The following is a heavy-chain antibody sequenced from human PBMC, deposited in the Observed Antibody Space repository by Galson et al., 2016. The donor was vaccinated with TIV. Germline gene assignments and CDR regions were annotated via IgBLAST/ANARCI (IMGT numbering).Heavy chain of an antibody. Sequence: SVKVSCKASGYTFSSYAISWVRQAPGQGLEWMGGIIPIFDTANYAQKFQGRVTITADESTSTAYMELSSLRSEDTAVFYCARCEYNYGKYYYYYYMDVWGKGTTVIVSS. CDR1: GYTFSSYA. J-gene: IGHJ6*03. CDR3: ARCEYNYGKYYYYYYMDV. CDR2: IIPIFDTA. V-gene: IGHV1-69*13. D-gene: IGHD5-18*01.